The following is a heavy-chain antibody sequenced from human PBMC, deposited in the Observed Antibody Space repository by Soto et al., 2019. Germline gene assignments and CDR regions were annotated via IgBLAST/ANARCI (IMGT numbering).Heavy chain of an antibody. CDR3: VRYKGGYMSLFPNDY. V-gene: IGHV1-18*01. Sequence: QVQLVQSGAEVKTPGASVKVSCRASGYSFTSYGVSWVRQAPGQGLEWLGWITGYNGHTNYQQKLQGRLTLTTDTSTSTAFMELRSLRSDDTAMYYCVRYKGGYMSLFPNDYWGQGTLVTVSS. J-gene: IGHJ4*02. CDR2: ITGYNGHT. CDR1: GYSFTSYG. D-gene: IGHD3-22*01.